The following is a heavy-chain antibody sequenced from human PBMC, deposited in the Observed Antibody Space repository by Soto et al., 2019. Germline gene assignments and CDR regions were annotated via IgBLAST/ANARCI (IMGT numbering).Heavy chain of an antibody. CDR2: ISYSGST. Sequence: QVQLQESGPGLVKPSETLSLTCTVSGGSISSYYWNWIRQPPGKGLEWIGYISYSGSTSYNPSLKGRVTIPLDXSXTXFSLKLSSVTAADTAVYYCAREGTTVDSYYYYGMDVWGQGTTVTVSS. CDR3: AREGTTVDSYYYYGMDV. D-gene: IGHD1-1*01. CDR1: GGSISSYY. V-gene: IGHV4-59*01. J-gene: IGHJ6*02.